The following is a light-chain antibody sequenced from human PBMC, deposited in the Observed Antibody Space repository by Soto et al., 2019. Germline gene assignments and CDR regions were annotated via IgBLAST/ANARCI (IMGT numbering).Light chain of an antibody. V-gene: IGKV3-15*01. J-gene: IGKJ3*01. CDR2: GVS. CDR1: QSVSVN. Sequence: EILMTQSPGTLSVSPGERATLSCRASQSVSVNLAWYQQKPGQAPRLLIYGVSTRATGIPARFSGSESGTEFPLTISSLQSEDFEVYYCQQYNDWPFTFGPGTKVDIK. CDR3: QQYNDWPFT.